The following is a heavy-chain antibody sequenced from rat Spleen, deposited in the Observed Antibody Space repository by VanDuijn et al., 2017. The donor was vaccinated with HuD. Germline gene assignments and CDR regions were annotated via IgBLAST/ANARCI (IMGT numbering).Heavy chain of an antibody. Sequence: QVQLKESGPGLVQPSQTLSLTCTVSGFSLTSYGVSWVRQPPGKGLEWIGEIWSGGTTHYNPALKSRLSISRDTSKSQVFLQMNSLQTEDTGMYFCARSYGGYTSNWFPYWGQGTLVTVSS. J-gene: IGHJ3*01. CDR1: GFSLTSYG. CDR2: IWSGGTT. V-gene: IGHV2-16*01. D-gene: IGHD1-11*01. CDR3: ARSYGGYTSNWFPY.